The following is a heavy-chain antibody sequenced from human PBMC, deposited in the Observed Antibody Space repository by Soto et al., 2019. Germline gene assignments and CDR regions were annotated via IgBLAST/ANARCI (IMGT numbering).Heavy chain of an antibody. D-gene: IGHD6-19*01. V-gene: IGHV1-69*01. CDR1: GGTFSNYA. CDR2: IIPIFGTT. CDR3: ARAYSTVAGHFDH. Sequence: QVQLVQSGAEVKKPGSSVKVSCKASGGTFSNYAISWVRQAPGQGLEWMGGIIPIFGTTNYAQRFQGRVLIPADESTSTAYMELSSLRSEDTAVYYCARAYSTVAGHFDHWGQGTLVIVSS. J-gene: IGHJ4*02.